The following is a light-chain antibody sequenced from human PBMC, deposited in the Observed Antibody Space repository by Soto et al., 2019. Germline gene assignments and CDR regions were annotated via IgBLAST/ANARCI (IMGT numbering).Light chain of an antibody. CDR3: QQYNNWPLT. CDR2: GAS. CDR1: QSVSSN. J-gene: IGKJ4*01. V-gene: IGKV3-15*01. Sequence: EIVMTQSPATLSVSPGERATLSCRASQSVSSNLAWYQQKPGQAPRLLIYGASTRATGFPPRFSGSRSGTEFTLTISSLQSEDFAVYYCQQYNNWPLTFGGGTKVEIK.